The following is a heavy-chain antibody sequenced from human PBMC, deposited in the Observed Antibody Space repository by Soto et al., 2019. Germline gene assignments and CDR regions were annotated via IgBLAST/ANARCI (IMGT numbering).Heavy chain of an antibody. D-gene: IGHD2-15*01. CDR3: TTPKDGGTLLPCSDP. J-gene: IGHJ5*02. CDR2: ISYSGST. V-gene: IGHV4-39*01. CDR1: RGAGTGSTYW. Sequence: GTLALTCSVERGAGTGSTYWWGSIRQHPGKGLEWIGRISYSGSTYYNPSLSSRATMSVDTSKNQFSLKLSSVTAADTAVYYCTTPKDGGTLLPCSDPWAPGTLV.